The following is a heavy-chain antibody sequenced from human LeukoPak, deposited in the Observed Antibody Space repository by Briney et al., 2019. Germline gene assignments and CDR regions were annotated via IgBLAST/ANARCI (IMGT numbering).Heavy chain of an antibody. CDR1: GGSITGYY. CDR2: IYHSGGT. D-gene: IGHD2-2*01. V-gene: IGHV4-59*01. Sequence: SETLSLTCTVSGGSITGYYWNWIRQPPGKGLEWIGYIYHSGGTNYSPSLESRVSISVDTSKNQFSLRLSSVTAADTAVYFCARVGYSDSTVFDYWGQGTLVTVSS. J-gene: IGHJ4*02. CDR3: ARVGYSDSTVFDY.